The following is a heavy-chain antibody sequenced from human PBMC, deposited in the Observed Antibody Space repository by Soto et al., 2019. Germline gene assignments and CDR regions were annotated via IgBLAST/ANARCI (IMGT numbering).Heavy chain of an antibody. CDR2: ISAYNGNT. Sequence: QVQLVQSGAEAKKPGASVKVSCKASGYTFTNYGVTWVRQAPGQGLEWLGWISAYNGNTNYAQSLQGRVTMTTDTSTSTAYKELRSLRSDDTAVYYCARDTSRISVAVDFDYWGQGTLVTVSS. V-gene: IGHV1-18*01. D-gene: IGHD6-19*01. J-gene: IGHJ4*02. CDR3: ARDTSRISVAVDFDY. CDR1: GYTFTNYG.